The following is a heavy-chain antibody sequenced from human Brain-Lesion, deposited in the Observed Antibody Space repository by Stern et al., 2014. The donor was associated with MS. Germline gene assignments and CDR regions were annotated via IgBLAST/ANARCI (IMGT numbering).Heavy chain of an antibody. CDR1: GGSISSGNW. D-gene: IGHD1-26*01. CDR2: MYHSGNT. CDR3: ASNRGSGSFFDS. Sequence: QVQLQESGPGLVKPSGTLSLTCAVSGGSISSGNWWRWVRQSPGKRLEWIGEMYHSGNTNYNPSLESRVSISIDKSKNQFSLKVYSLTAADTAVYYCASNRGSGSFFDSWGQGSLVTVSS. J-gene: IGHJ4*02. V-gene: IGHV4-4*02.